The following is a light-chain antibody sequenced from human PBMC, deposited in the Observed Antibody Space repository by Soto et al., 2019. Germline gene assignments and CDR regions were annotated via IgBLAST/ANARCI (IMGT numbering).Light chain of an antibody. CDR3: QHYNNWPPWT. CDR2: GAS. V-gene: IGKV3-15*01. Sequence: EIVMTQSPATLSVSPGERATLSCRASQSVSSNLAWYQQKPGQAPRLLIYGASTRATGIPTRFSGSGSGTDFTLTISILQSDDFAVYYCQHYNNWPPWTFGQGTKVEIK. CDR1: QSVSSN. J-gene: IGKJ1*01.